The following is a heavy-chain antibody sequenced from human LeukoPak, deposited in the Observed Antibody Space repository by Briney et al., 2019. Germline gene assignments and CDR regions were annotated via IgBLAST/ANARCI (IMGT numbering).Heavy chain of an antibody. J-gene: IGHJ4*02. CDR2: ISAYNGNT. V-gene: IGHV1-18*01. Sequence: RWASVKVSCKASGYTFTSYGISWVRQAPGQGLEWMGWISAYNGNTNYAQKLQGRVTMTTDTSTSTAYMELRSLRSDDTAVYYCARAGIQLSYPPFDDYWGQGTLVTVSS. CDR1: GYTFTSYG. CDR3: ARAGIQLSYPPFDDY. D-gene: IGHD5-18*01.